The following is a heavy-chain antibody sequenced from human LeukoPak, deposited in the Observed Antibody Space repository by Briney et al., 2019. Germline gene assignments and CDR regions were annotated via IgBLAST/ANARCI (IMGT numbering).Heavy chain of an antibody. V-gene: IGHV4-59*01. CDR3: ARGRYGSSFLIDY. Sequence: SETLSLTCTVSGGSISSYYWSWIRQPPGKGLEWIGYIYYSGSTNYNPSLKSRVTISVDTSKNQFSLKLSSVTAADTAVYYCARGRYGSSFLIDYWGQGTLVTVSS. J-gene: IGHJ4*02. CDR2: IYYSGST. CDR1: GGSISSYY. D-gene: IGHD6-13*01.